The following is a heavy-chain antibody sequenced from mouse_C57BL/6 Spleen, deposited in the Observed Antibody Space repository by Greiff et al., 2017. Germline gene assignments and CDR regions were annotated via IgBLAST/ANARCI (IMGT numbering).Heavy chain of an antibody. CDR1: GYAFSSSW. CDR3: ARQRDAMDY. V-gene: IGHV1-82*01. J-gene: IGHJ4*01. Sequence: QVQLQQSGPELVKPGASVKISCKASGYAFSSSWRNGVKQRPGTGLEWIGRIYPGDGDTNYNGKFKGKATLTADKSSSTAYMQLSSLTSEDSAVYFCARQRDAMDYWGQGTSVTVSS. CDR2: IYPGDGDT.